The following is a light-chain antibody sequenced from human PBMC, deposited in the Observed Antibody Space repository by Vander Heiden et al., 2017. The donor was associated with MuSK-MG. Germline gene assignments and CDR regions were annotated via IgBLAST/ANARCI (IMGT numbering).Light chain of an antibody. CDR1: QSISSY. CDR2: AAS. V-gene: IGKV1-39*01. Sequence: DIQMTQSPSSLSASVGDRVTITCRASQSISSYLNWYQQKPGKAPKLLIYAASSLQSGVPSTFRGSGSGTDFTLTIIRLQPEDFATYYCQQSDSTPYTFGQGTKLEIK. J-gene: IGKJ2*01. CDR3: QQSDSTPYT.